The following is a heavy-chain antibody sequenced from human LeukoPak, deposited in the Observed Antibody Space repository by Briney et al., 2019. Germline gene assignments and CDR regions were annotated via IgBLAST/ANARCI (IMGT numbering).Heavy chain of an antibody. D-gene: IGHD5-12*01. J-gene: IGHJ4*02. CDR1: GGSFSGYY. V-gene: IGHV4-34*01. Sequence: SETLSLTCAVYGGSFSGYYWSWIRQPPGKGLEWIGEINHSGSTNYNPSLKSRVTISVDTSKNQFSLKLSSVTAADTAVYYCARDRRGYSGYDSPFVSYFDYWGQGTLVTVSS. CDR2: INHSGST. CDR3: ARDRRGYSGYDSPFVSYFDY.